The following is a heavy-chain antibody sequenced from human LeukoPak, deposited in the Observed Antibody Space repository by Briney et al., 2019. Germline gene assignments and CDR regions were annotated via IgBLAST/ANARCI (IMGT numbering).Heavy chain of an antibody. CDR1: GFTFSSYE. CDR3: ARYCSSTSCYPLLGYYYGMDV. J-gene: IGHJ6*02. V-gene: IGHV3-48*03. CDR2: ISSSGSTI. D-gene: IGHD2-2*01. Sequence: GGSLRLSCAASGFTFSSYEMNWVRQAPGKGLEWVSYISSSGSTIYYVDSVKGRFTISRDNAKNSLYLQMNSLRAEDTAVYYCARYCSSTSCYPLLGYYYGMDVWGQGTTVTVSS.